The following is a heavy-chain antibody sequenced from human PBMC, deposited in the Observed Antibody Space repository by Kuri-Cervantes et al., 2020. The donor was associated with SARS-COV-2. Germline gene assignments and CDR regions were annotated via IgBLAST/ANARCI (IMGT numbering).Heavy chain of an antibody. CDR2: IKQDGSEK. J-gene: IGHJ3*02. CDR1: GFTFSSYW. V-gene: IGHV3-7*03. Sequence: GGSLRLSCAASGFTFSSYWMSWVRQAPGKGLEWVANIKQDGSEKYYVDSVKGRFIISRDNAKNSLFLQMNSLRPEDTALYYCTKALGGLVPAHDVFDIWGHGTMVTVSS. CDR3: TKALGGLVPAHDVFDI. D-gene: IGHD2-2*01.